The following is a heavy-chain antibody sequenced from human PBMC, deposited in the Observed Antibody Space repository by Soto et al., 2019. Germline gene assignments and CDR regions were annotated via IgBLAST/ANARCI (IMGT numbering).Heavy chain of an antibody. CDR2: ISAYNGNT. Sequence: WXSGKVWFKASCYTFTSYGIGWVRQAPGQGLEWMGWISAYNGNTNYAQKLQGRVTMTTDTSTSTAYMELRSLRSDDTAVYYCARWYGGYCSSTSCSGYYYGMDVWGQGTTVT. CDR1: CYTFTSYG. J-gene: IGHJ6*02. V-gene: IGHV1-18*01. CDR3: ARWYGGYCSSTSCSGYYYGMDV. D-gene: IGHD2-2*01.